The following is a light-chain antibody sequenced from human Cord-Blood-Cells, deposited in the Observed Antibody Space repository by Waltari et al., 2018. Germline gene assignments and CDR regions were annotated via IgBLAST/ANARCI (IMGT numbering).Light chain of an antibody. CDR3: QQRSNGPYT. J-gene: IGKJ2*01. Sequence: EIVLTQSPATLSLSPGERATLSCRASQSVSSYLAWYQQKPGHAPRLLIYDASNRATGIPARFSGSGSGTDFTLTISSLEPEDFAVYYCQQRSNGPYTFGQGTKLEIK. CDR2: DAS. V-gene: IGKV3-11*01. CDR1: QSVSSY.